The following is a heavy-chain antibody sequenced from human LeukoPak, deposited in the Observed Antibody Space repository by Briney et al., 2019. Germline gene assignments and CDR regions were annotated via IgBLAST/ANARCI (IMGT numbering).Heavy chain of an antibody. Sequence: GRSLRLSCAASGFTFSSYAMHWVRQAPGKGLEWVAVISYDGSNKYYADSVKGRFTISRDNSKYTLYLQMNSLRAEDTAVYYCTTDDYYGSGSYRDYYYYYMDVWGKGTTVTVSS. J-gene: IGHJ6*03. CDR3: TTDDYYGSGSYRDYYYYYMDV. CDR2: ISYDGSNK. CDR1: GFTFSSYA. D-gene: IGHD3-10*01. V-gene: IGHV3-30-3*01.